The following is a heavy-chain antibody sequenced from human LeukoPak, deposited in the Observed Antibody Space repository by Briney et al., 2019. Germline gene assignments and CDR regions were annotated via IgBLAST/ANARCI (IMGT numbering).Heavy chain of an antibody. Sequence: GGSLRLSCAASGFSFSSNGMHWVRQAPGKGLEWEAVIWYDGSNKYYADSVKGRFTISRDNSKNTLYLQMNSLRAEDTAVYYCARVSDYSNYFDYWGQGTLVTVSS. CDR3: ARVSDYSNYFDY. CDR1: GFSFSSNG. J-gene: IGHJ4*02. CDR2: IWYDGSNK. D-gene: IGHD4-11*01. V-gene: IGHV3-33*01.